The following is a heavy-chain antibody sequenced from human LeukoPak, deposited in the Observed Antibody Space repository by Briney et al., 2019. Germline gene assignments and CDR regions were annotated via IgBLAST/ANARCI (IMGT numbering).Heavy chain of an antibody. J-gene: IGHJ4*02. CDR1: GFTFSSYS. D-gene: IGHD6-13*01. CDR2: ISSRSATI. CDR3: ARDPLSSSSFDL. Sequence: GGSLRLSCAASGFTFSSYSMNWVRQAPGKGLEWVSYISSRSATIYYADSVKGRFTISRDNAKNSLYLQMNSLRAEDTAVYYCARDPLSSSSFDLWGQGTLVTVSP. V-gene: IGHV3-48*01.